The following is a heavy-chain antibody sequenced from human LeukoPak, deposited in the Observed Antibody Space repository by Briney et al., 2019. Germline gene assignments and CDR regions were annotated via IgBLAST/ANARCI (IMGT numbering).Heavy chain of an antibody. J-gene: IGHJ4*02. Sequence: PSQTLSLTCTVSGGSISSGGYYWSWIRQHPGKGLEWIGYRYYSWSTCYNLSRKMRVTISVDTSKNQFSLTLSYLTAAEQAVYYCARASSSSWAFDYWGQGTLVTVSS. D-gene: IGHD6-13*01. CDR1: GGSISSGGYY. CDR3: ARASSSSWAFDY. V-gene: IGHV4-31*03. CDR2: RYYSWST.